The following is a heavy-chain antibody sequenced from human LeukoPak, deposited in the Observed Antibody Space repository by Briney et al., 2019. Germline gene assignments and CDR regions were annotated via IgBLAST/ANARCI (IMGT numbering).Heavy chain of an antibody. CDR1: GYTFTGYY. D-gene: IGHD3-9*01. CDR3: AGAPFLTGYYGY. V-gene: IGHV1-2*02. CDR2: INPNSGGT. J-gene: IGHJ4*02. Sequence: GASVKVSCKASGYTFTGYYMHWVRQAPGQGLEWMGWINPNSGGTSFAQKFQGRVTMTRDTSISTAYMELSRLRSDDTAVYYCAGAPFLTGYYGYWGQGTLVTVSS.